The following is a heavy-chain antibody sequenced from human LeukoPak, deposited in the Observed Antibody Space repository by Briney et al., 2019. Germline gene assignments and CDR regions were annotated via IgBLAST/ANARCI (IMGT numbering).Heavy chain of an antibody. J-gene: IGHJ6*03. Sequence: SETLSLTCAVYGGSFTGYYWSWIRQPPGKGLEWIGFIYYTGSTNYNPSLKSRVTISVDTSKNQFSLKLTSVTAADTAVYYCARAAMVRGVYRYYYYYMDVWGKGTTVTISS. CDR3: ARAAMVRGVYRYYYYYMDV. CDR1: GGSFTGYY. D-gene: IGHD3-10*01. V-gene: IGHV4-59*12. CDR2: IYYTGST.